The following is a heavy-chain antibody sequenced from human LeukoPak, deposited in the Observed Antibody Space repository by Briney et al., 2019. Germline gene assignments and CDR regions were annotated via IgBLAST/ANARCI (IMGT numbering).Heavy chain of an antibody. CDR3: AREGYDFWSGYRLGGSFDY. J-gene: IGHJ4*02. Sequence: GGSLRLSCAASGFTVSSNYMSWVRQAPGKGLEWVSVIYSGGSTHYADSVKGRFTISRDNSKNTLYLQMNSLRAEDTAVYYCAREGYDFWSGYRLGGSFDYWGQGTLVTVSS. CDR1: GFTVSSNY. V-gene: IGHV3-53*01. D-gene: IGHD3-3*01. CDR2: IYSGGST.